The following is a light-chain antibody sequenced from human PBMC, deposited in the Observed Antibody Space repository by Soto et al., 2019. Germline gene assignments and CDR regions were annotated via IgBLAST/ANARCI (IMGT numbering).Light chain of an antibody. CDR3: QQSYSTLSIT. CDR2: GAS. Sequence: DIQMTQSPSSLSASVGDRVTITCRASQSITTYLNWYQKRPGKAPKVLIYGASNLQSGVPSRFSGSGSGTDFTLTISSLQPEDFATYYCQQSYSTLSITFGQGTRLEI. V-gene: IGKV1-39*01. CDR1: QSITTY. J-gene: IGKJ5*01.